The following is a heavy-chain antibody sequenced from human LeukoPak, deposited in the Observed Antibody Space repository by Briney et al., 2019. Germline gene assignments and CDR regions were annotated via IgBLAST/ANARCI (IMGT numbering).Heavy chain of an antibody. D-gene: IGHD3-9*01. CDR3: AKKGQQTGTDYFDY. CDR2: ISGSGSGT. CDR1: GFTFSSYA. Sequence: GGSLRLSCAASGFTFSSYAMSWVRQAPGKGPGWVSTISGSGSGTYYADSVKGRFTISRDNSKNTLYLQMNSLRAEDTAVYYCAKKGQQTGTDYFDYWGQGTLVTVSS. V-gene: IGHV3-23*01. J-gene: IGHJ4*02.